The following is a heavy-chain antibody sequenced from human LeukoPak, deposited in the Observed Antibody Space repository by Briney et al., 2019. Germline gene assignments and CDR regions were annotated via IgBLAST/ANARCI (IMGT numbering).Heavy chain of an antibody. D-gene: IGHD6-13*01. CDR3: ARDQEGAAAGTFDY. V-gene: IGHV3-30*03. Sequence: GRSLRLSCAASGFTFSSYGMHWVRQAPGKGLEWVAVISYDGSNKYYADSVKGRFTISRDNSKNTLYLQMNSLRAEDTAVYYCARDQEGAAAGTFDYWGQGTLVTVSS. J-gene: IGHJ4*02. CDR2: ISYDGSNK. CDR1: GFTFSSYG.